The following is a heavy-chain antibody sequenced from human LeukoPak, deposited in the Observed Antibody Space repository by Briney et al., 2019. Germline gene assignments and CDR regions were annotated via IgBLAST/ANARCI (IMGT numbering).Heavy chain of an antibody. CDR3: AKQDIRSSAWYD. CDR2: INGDGGST. J-gene: IGHJ4*02. CDR1: GFTFNNYA. Sequence: PGGSLRLSCSASGFTFNNYALHWVRQAPGKGLEYVSGINGDGGSTYYADSVRGRFTISRDNSKNTLYLQMSSLRAEDTAVYYCAKQDIRSSAWYDWGQGTLVTVSS. V-gene: IGHV3-64D*06. D-gene: IGHD6-19*01.